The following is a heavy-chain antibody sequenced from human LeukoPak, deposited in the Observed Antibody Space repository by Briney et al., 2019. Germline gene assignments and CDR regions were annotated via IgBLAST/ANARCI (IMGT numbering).Heavy chain of an antibody. V-gene: IGHV4-34*01. CDR1: GGXLSGYY. CDR2: INHSGST. CDR3: ARGLQGSSGWYSG. Sequence: PSETLSLTCAVYGGXLSGYYCSWIRQPPGKGQEWIGEINHSGSTNYNPSLKSRVTISVDTSKNQFSLKLSSVTAVDTAVYYCARGLQGSSGWYSGWGQGTLVTVSS. J-gene: IGHJ4*02. D-gene: IGHD6-19*01.